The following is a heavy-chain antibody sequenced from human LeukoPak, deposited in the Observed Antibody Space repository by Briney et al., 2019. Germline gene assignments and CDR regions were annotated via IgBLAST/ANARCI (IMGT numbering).Heavy chain of an antibody. D-gene: IGHD6-25*01. Sequence: ASVKDSCKVSGYTLTELSMHWVRQAPGKGLEWMGGFDPEDGETIYAQKFQGRVTMTEDTSTDTAYMELSSLRSDDTAVYYCARDRGGSFYYYYMDVWGKGTTVTVSS. V-gene: IGHV1-24*01. J-gene: IGHJ6*03. CDR1: GYTLTELS. CDR3: ARDRGGSFYYYYMDV. CDR2: FDPEDGET.